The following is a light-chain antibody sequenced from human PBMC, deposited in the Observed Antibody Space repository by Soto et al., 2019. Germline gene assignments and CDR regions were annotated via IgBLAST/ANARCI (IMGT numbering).Light chain of an antibody. CDR2: AAS. CDR1: QGISSY. V-gene: IGKV1-9*01. Sequence: IQLTQSPSSLSASVGDRVTITCRASQGISSYLAWYQQKPGKAPKLLIYAASTLQSGVPSRFSGSGSGTDFTLTISSLQPEDFATYHCQQLNSYPRTFGQGTKVEIQ. J-gene: IGKJ1*01. CDR3: QQLNSYPRT.